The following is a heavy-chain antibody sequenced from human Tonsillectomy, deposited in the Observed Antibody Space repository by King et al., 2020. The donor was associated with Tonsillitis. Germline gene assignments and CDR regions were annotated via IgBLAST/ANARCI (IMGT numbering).Heavy chain of an antibody. CDR2: INHSGRT. Sequence: VQLQQWGAGLLRPSETLSLTCAVYGGSFSDYFWSWIRQPPGKGLEWIGEINHSGRTNYNPSLKSLFTTSLATPKSHFSLKLTSVTAADTAVYYCARGDLLLEPAGIGTGHYDMDVWGQGTTVTVSS. J-gene: IGHJ6*02. CDR3: ARGDLLLEPAGIGTGHYDMDV. V-gene: IGHV4-34*01. CDR1: GGSFSDYF. D-gene: IGHD2-2*02.